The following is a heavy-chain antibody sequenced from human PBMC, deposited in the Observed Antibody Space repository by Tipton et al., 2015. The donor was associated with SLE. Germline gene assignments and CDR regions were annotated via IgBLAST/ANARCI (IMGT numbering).Heavy chain of an antibody. V-gene: IGHV4-34*01. D-gene: IGHD1-26*01. J-gene: IGHJ4*02. CDR1: GFTFSSYA. Sequence: TLSLTCAASGFTFSSYATSWVRQAPGKGLEWIGKITHRGSTNYNPSLSSRVTILADSSKNQVSLKLTSVADADTAVYYCARQLTVDGSLDIWGQGTLVTVSS. CDR3: ARQLTVDGSLDI. CDR2: ITHRGST.